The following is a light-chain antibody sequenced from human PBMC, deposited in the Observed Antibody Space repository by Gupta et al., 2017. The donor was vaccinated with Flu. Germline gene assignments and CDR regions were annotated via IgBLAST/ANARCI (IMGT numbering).Light chain of an antibody. CDR2: GAS. CDR1: QSISKN. Sequence: PATLSGSPGERATLSCRTSQSISKNLAWFQQQPGQAPRLLIYGASTRANGIPARFSGSGSGTEFTLTISSRQSEDFAVYYCQQWIDWPWTFGHGTKVELK. J-gene: IGKJ1*01. V-gene: IGKV3-15*01. CDR3: QQWIDWPWT.